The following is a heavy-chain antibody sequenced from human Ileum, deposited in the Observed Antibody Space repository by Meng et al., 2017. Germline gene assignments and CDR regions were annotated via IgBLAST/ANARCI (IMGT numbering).Heavy chain of an antibody. CDR3: ARHGGYYQDF. V-gene: IGHV4-4*02. J-gene: IGHJ4*02. CDR1: GASVSANSY. CDR2: IDQSGNS. Sequence: AKLQAGGPGRVRPSGTLFLTCAVSGASVSANSYWSWVRQPPGKGLAWIGQIDQSGNSYYSPSLKSRVTMSIDKSKNQFSLRLTSVTAADTAVYYCARHGGYYQDFWGQGTLVTVSS. D-gene: IGHD4/OR15-4a*01.